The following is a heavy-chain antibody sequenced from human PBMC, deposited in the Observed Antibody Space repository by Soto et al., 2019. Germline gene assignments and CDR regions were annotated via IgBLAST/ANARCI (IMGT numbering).Heavy chain of an antibody. V-gene: IGHV4-39*01. CDR2: IYYSGST. CDR1: GGSISSSSYY. Sequence: SETLSLTCTVSGGSISSSSYYWGWIRQPPGKGLEWIGSIYYSGSTYYNPSLKSRVTISVDTSKNQFSLKLSSVTAADTAVYYCARQGGIAAAAGKRAWFDPWGQGTLVTVSS. D-gene: IGHD6-13*01. CDR3: ARQGGIAAAAGKRAWFDP. J-gene: IGHJ5*02.